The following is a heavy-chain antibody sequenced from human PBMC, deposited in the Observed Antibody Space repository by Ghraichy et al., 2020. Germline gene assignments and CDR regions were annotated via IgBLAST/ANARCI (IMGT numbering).Heavy chain of an antibody. D-gene: IGHD6-19*01. CDR1: GDSVSSNSAA. CDR2: TYYRSKWYN. V-gene: IGHV6-1*01. CDR3: ARESLGYSSGWATYYYYYYGMDV. Sequence: SQTLSLTRAISGDSVSSNSAAWNWIRQSPSRGLEWLGRTYYRSKWYNDYAVSVKSRITINPDTSKNQFSLQLNSVTPEDTAVYYCARESLGYSSGWATYYYYYYGMDVWGQGTTVTVSS. J-gene: IGHJ6*02.